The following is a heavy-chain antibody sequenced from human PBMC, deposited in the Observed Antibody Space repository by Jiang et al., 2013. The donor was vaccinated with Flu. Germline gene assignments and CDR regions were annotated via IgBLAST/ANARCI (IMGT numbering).Heavy chain of an antibody. J-gene: IGHJ4*02. CDR3: AKGWSSFYYFDY. D-gene: IGHD6-13*01. CDR1: GFTFSSYG. V-gene: IGHV3-30*18. Sequence: RSLRLSCAASGFTFSSYGMHWVRQAPGKGLEWVAVISYDGSNKYYADSVKGRFTISRDNSKNTLYLQMNSLRAEDTAVYYCAKGWSSFYYFDYWGQGTLVTVSS. CDR2: ISYDGSNK.